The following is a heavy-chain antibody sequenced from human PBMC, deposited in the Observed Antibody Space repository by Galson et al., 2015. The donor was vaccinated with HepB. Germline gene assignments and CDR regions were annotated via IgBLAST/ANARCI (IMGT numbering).Heavy chain of an antibody. V-gene: IGHV3-11*06. D-gene: IGHD3-3*01. CDR3: ARDRDYDFWSGPPKFGFDY. CDR1: GFTFSSYW. J-gene: IGHJ4*02. CDR2: ISSSSSYT. Sequence: SLRLSCAASGFTFSSYWMSWIRQAPGKGLEWVSYISSSSSYTNYADSVKGRFTISRDNAKNSLYLQMNSLRDEDTAVYYCARDRDYDFWSGPPKFGFDYWGQGTLVTVSS.